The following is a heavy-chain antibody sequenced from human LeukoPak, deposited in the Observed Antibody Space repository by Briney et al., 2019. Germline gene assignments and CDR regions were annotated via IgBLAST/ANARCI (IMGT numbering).Heavy chain of an antibody. D-gene: IGHD3-22*01. V-gene: IGHV4-61*01. Sequence: LSETLSLTCTVSGGSVSSGSYYWSWIRQPPGKGLEWIGYIHYSGSTNYNPSLKSRVTILVDTSKNQFSLKLTSVTAADTAVYSCAGPDYYDSSGYSFDYWGQGTLVIVSS. CDR2: IHYSGST. CDR3: AGPDYYDSSGYSFDY. CDR1: GGSVSSGSYY. J-gene: IGHJ4*02.